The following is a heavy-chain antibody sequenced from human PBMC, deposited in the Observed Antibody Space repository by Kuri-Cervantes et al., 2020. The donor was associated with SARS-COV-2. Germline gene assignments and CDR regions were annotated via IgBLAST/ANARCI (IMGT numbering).Heavy chain of an antibody. CDR3: ARGTYTYYDFWRGPYFDY. CDR1: GGSVSSGSYY. D-gene: IGHD3-3*01. CDR2: IYYSGST. V-gene: IGHV4-61*01. J-gene: IGHJ4*02. Sequence: GSLRLSCTVSGGSVSSGSYYWSWIRQPPGKGLEWIGYIYYSGSTNYNPSLKSRVTISVDTSKNQFSLKLNSVTAADTAVYYCARGTYTYYDFWRGPYFDYWGQGNLVTVSS.